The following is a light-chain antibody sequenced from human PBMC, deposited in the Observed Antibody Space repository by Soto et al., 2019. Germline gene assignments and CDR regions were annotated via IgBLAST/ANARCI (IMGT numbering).Light chain of an antibody. J-gene: IGKJ4*01. CDR3: QQYNNWPRAT. CDR1: QSVSTN. CDR2: GAS. V-gene: IGKV3-15*01. Sequence: EIVMTQSPATLSVSPGERATLSCRASQSVSTNLAWYQQKPGQAPRLLIYGASGRATDISARFSGSGSGTEFNITISSLQSEDSAIYYCQQYNNWPRATFGGGTKVDIK.